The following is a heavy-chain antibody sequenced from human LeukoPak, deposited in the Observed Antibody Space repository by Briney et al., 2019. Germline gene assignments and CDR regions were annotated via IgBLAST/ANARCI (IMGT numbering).Heavy chain of an antibody. CDR1: GGSFSGYY. CDR2: INHSGST. Sequence: SETLSLTCAVYGGSFSGYYWSWIRQPPGKGLEWIGEINHSGSTNYSPSLKSRVTISVDTSKNQFSLKLSSVAAADTAVYFCARVAYRYVINDWSRTGLGAYPTKYYYHMDVWDKGTTVTVSS. D-gene: IGHD5-18*01. J-gene: IGHJ6*03. CDR3: ARVAYRYVINDWSRTGLGAYPTKYYYHMDV. V-gene: IGHV4-34*01.